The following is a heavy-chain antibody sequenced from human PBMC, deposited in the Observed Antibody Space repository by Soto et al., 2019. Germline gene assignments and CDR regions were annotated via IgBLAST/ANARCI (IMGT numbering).Heavy chain of an antibody. V-gene: IGHV3-11*06. D-gene: IGHD6-19*01. CDR3: ARDVAVAGPVAY. CDR2: ISSSSSYT. Sequence: TGGSLRLSCAASGFTFSDYYMSWIRQAPGKGLEWVSYISSSSSYTNYEDSGKGRSTISRDNAKNSLYRKMNSRRAEDTAVYYCARDVAVAGPVAYWGQGTLVTVSS. J-gene: IGHJ4*02. CDR1: GFTFSDYY.